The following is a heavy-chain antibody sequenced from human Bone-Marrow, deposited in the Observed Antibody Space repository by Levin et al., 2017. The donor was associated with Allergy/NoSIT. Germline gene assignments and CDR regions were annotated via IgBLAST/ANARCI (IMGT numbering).Heavy chain of an antibody. J-gene: IGHJ3*01. CDR3: AFTPDTDPDVFDA. D-gene: IGHD5-18*01. CDR2: ISWHSGSK. Sequence: SLKISCAASGFDLDDYAMYWVRQAPGKGLEWVSGISWHSGSKGYADSVKGRFTISRDNAKNLLYLHMKSLRAEDSAFYYCAFTPDTDPDVFDAGGQGIMVTVSS. CDR1: GFDLDDYA. V-gene: IGHV3-9*01.